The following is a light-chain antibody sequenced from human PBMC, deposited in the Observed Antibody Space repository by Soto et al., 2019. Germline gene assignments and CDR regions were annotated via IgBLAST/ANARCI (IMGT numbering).Light chain of an antibody. CDR3: QKYDSAPRT. V-gene: IGKV1-27*01. Sequence: DIQMTQSPSSLSASVGDRVTITCRASRGISNYLAWYQQKPGKVPKLLIYAASTLQSGVPFRFSGSGSGKDFTLTISSLQPEDVATYYCQKYDSAPRTIGQGTKVQIK. J-gene: IGKJ1*01. CDR2: AAS. CDR1: RGISNY.